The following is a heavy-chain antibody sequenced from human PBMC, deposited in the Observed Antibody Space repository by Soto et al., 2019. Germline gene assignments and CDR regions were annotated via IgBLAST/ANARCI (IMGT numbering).Heavy chain of an antibody. CDR3: ARAKFTGYSSSWSEYYYGMDV. CDR1: GFTFSSYS. Sequence: GGSLRLSCAASGFTFSSYSMNWVRQAPGKGLEWVSFINPSGSTIYYADSVKGRFTISRDNAKNSLYLQMNSLRAEDTAVYYCARAKFTGYSSSWSEYYYGMDVWGQGTTVTVSS. CDR2: INPSGSTI. D-gene: IGHD6-13*01. V-gene: IGHV3-48*04. J-gene: IGHJ6*02.